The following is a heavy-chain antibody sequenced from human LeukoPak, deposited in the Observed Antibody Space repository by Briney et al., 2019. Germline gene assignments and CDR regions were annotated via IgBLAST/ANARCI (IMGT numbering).Heavy chain of an antibody. V-gene: IGHV3-23*01. J-gene: IGHJ4*02. CDR2: ISGSGGSI. D-gene: IGHD5-24*01. CDR1: GFTVSSNY. CDR3: AKGGDGYNYYFDY. Sequence: GGSLRLSCAASGFTVSSNYMSWVRQAPGKGLEWVSGISGSGGSIRYADSVKGRFIISRDNSRNTLYLQMNSLRAEDTAVYYCAKGGDGYNYYFDYWGQETLVTVSS.